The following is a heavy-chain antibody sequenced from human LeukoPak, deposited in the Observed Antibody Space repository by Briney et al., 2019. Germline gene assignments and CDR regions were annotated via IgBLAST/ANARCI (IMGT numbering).Heavy chain of an antibody. CDR3: ARTRIYYYDSSGLDY. D-gene: IGHD3-22*01. Sequence: SETLSLTCAVSGGSISSNNWWSWVRQPPGKGLEWIGEMYHSGSTNYNPSLKSRATISVDTSKNQFSLKLSSVTAADTAVYYCARTRIYYYDSSGLDYWGQGTLVTVSS. V-gene: IGHV4-4*02. CDR2: MYHSGST. CDR1: GGSISSNNW. J-gene: IGHJ4*02.